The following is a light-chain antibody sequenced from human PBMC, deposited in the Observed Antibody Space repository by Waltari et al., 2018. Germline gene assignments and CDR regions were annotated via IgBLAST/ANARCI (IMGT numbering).Light chain of an antibody. CDR3: NQRATWPRT. CDR1: QSVSSY. J-gene: IGKJ1*01. Sequence: EIVLTQSPATLSLSPGERATLSCRASQSVSSYSAWYQQKPGQAPRRLIYDASTRATGIPARFSGSESGTDFTLTITNLEPEDSAVYYCNQRATWPRTFGQGTKVEIK. CDR2: DAS. V-gene: IGKV3-11*01.